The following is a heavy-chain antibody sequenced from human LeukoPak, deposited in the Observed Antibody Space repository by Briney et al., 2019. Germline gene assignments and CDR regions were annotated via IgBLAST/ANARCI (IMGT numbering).Heavy chain of an antibody. CDR3: AREDGSSSYFDY. CDR2: IYAGGNT. J-gene: IGHJ4*02. V-gene: IGHV3-66*01. D-gene: IGHD6-13*01. CDR1: GFTASSTY. Sequence: VGSLRLSCAVPGFTASSTYMSCVRQAPGKGLEWGSIIYAGGNTYFTDAVKGRFIISRDNSKNTVYLQMNSLRAEDTAVYYCAREDGSSSYFDYWGQGALVTVSS.